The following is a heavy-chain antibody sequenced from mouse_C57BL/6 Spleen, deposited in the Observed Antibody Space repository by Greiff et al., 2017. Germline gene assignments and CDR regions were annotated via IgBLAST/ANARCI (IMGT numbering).Heavy chain of an antibody. V-gene: IGHV14-3*01. CDR1: GFNIKNTY. CDR3: ARSYDSFYYAMDD. J-gene: IGHJ4*01. Sequence: EVQLQESVAELVRPGASVKLSCTASGFNIKNTYMHWVKQRPEQGLEWIGRIDPANGNTKYAPKFQGTATITADTSSNTAYLQLSSLTSEDTAIYYCARSYDSFYYAMDDWGQGTSVTVSS. D-gene: IGHD2-4*01. CDR2: IDPANGNT.